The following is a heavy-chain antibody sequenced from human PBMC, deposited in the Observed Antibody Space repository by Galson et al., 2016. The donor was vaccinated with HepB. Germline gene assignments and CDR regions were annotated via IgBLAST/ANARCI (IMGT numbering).Heavy chain of an antibody. V-gene: IGHV3-33*01. J-gene: IGHJ4*02. CDR1: GFNFISYG. CDR3: ARSREYFGSGSYLDY. Sequence: SLRLSCAASGFNFISYGMHWVRQAPGKGLEWVAVTCVDGTYKDYAESVKGRITVSRDNTKNTLSLQLDSLRAEDTAVYHCARSREYFGSGSYLDYWGQGTLVIVSS. D-gene: IGHD3-10*01. CDR2: TCVDGTYK.